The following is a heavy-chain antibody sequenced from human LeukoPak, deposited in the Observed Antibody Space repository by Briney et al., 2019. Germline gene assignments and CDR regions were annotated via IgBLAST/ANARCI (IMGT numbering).Heavy chain of an antibody. Sequence: SETLSLTCAVYGGSFSAYYWNWIRQPPGKGLEWIGDINHSGSTNYNPSLKSRATISVDTSKNQFSLSLRSVTAADTAVYYCATNRYSVDYWGQGTLVTVSS. D-gene: IGHD2-15*01. J-gene: IGHJ4*02. CDR2: INHSGST. CDR3: ATNRYSVDY. CDR1: GGSFSAYY. V-gene: IGHV4-34*01.